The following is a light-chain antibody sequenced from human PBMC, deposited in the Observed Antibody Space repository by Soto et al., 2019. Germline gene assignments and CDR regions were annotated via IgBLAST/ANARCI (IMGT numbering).Light chain of an antibody. CDR3: CSYARGSTYV. CDR1: SSDVGNYNL. Sequence: QSVLTQPASVSGSPGQSITISCTGTSSDVGNYNLVSWYQQHPGKAPKLIIYEDTKRPSGVSNRFSGSKSGNTASLTISGLQAEAEANYYCCSYARGSTYVFGTGTKVTVL. V-gene: IGLV2-23*01. CDR2: EDT. J-gene: IGLJ1*01.